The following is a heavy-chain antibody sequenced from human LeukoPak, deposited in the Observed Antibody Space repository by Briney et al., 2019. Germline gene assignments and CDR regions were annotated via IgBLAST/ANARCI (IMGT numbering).Heavy chain of an antibody. J-gene: IGHJ4*02. CDR2: INHSGST. V-gene: IGHV4-34*01. D-gene: IGHD6-19*01. CDR1: GGSFSGYY. Sequence: PSETLSLTCAVYGGSFSGYYWSWIRQPPGKGLEWIGEINHSGSTNYNPSLKSRVTISVDTSKNQFSLKLSSVIAADTAVYYCARGRYSSGWYSYYFDYWGQGTLVTVSS. CDR3: ARGRYSSGWYSYYFDY.